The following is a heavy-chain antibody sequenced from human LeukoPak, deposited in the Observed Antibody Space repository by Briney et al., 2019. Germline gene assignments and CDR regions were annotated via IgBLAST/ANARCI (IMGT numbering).Heavy chain of an antibody. CDR3: ARAVSGRFDH. J-gene: IGHJ4*02. D-gene: IGHD6-19*01. CDR2: IYYSGST. CDR1: GGSISSYH. Sequence: TSETLSLTCTVSGGSISSYHWGWIRQPPGKGLEWTGYIYYSGSTNYNPSLNSRVTISVDTSKNQFSLRLSSVTAADTAIYYCARAVSGRFDHWGQGTLVTVSS. V-gene: IGHV4-59*08.